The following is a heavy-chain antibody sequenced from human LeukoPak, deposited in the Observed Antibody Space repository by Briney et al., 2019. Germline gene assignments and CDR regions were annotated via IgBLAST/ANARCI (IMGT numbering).Heavy chain of an antibody. J-gene: IGHJ6*02. V-gene: IGHV1-69*04. D-gene: IGHD2-15*01. CDR3: AKDNRSSYPICSGGSCYSHYYYYYGMDV. CDR2: IIPILGIA. CDR1: GGTFSSYA. Sequence: SVKVSCKASGGTFSSYAISWERQAPGQGLEWMGRIIPILGIANYAQKFQGRVTITADKSTSTAYMELSSLRSEDAAVYYCAKDNRSSYPICSGGSCYSHYYYYYGMDVWGQGTTVTVS.